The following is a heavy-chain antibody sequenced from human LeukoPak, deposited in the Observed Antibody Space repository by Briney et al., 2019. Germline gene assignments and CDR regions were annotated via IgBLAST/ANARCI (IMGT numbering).Heavy chain of an antibody. CDR3: ITVYDSSGYYYLQ. J-gene: IGHJ4*02. Sequence: SETLSLTCTVSGGSISSSSYYWGWIRQPPGTGLEWIGSIYYSGSTYYNPSLKSRVTISVDTSKNQFSLKLSSVTAADTAAYYCITVYDSSGYYYLQWGQGTLVTVSS. V-gene: IGHV4-39*01. CDR1: GGSISSSSYY. D-gene: IGHD3-22*01. CDR2: IYYSGST.